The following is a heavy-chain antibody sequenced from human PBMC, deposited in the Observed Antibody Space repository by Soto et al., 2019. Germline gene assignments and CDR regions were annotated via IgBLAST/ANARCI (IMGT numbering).Heavy chain of an antibody. Sequence: ASVKVSCKASGGTLSSYTISWVRQAPGQGLEWMGRIIPILGIANYAQKFQGRVTITADKSTSTAYMELSSLRSEDTAVYYCASARYCSGGSCQDAFDIWGQGTMVTVSS. CDR3: ASARYCSGGSCQDAFDI. D-gene: IGHD2-15*01. CDR1: GGTLSSYT. CDR2: IIPILGIA. V-gene: IGHV1-69*02. J-gene: IGHJ3*02.